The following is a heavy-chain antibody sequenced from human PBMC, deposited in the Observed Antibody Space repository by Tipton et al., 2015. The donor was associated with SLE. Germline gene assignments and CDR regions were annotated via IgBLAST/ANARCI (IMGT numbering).Heavy chain of an antibody. CDR3: ARMKGSVLYYFDY. V-gene: IGHV4-39*01. D-gene: IGHD6-6*01. J-gene: IGHJ4*02. CDR2: IYYSGTT. CDR1: GGSITSGSFY. Sequence: TLSLTCTVSGGSITSGSFYWGWIRQPPGKGLEWIGSIYYSGTTYYNPSLKSRVTISVVTSKNQFSLKLSSVTAADTAVYFCARMKGSVLYYFDYWGQGTLVTVSS.